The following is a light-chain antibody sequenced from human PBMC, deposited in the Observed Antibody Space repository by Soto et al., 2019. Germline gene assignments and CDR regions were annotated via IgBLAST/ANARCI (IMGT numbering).Light chain of an antibody. J-gene: IGKJ1*01. CDR3: QQYGSSPGT. CDR2: EAS. Sequence: DIQLTQSPSFLSASVGDRVTITCRASQGISSFLAWYQQKPGKAPKLLIYEASTLQSGVPSRFSGSGSGTEFTLTISSLQPEDFAVYYCQQYGSSPGTFGQGTKVEIK. CDR1: QGISSF. V-gene: IGKV1-9*01.